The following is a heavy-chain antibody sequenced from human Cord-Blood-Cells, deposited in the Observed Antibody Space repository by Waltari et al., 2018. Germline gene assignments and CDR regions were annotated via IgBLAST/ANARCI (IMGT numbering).Heavy chain of an antibody. CDR3: ARHCIVGSTDAFDI. CDR2: LNPRGGRT. Sequence: QVQLVQSGAEVKKPGASVKVSCKASGYTVTSYYMHWVRQAPGTGLEWMGILNPRGGRTSYAQKFQGRVPMTTDTSTSTVYMALSSLRSEDTAVYYCARHCIVGSTDAFDIWGQGTMVTVSS. V-gene: IGHV1-46*01. D-gene: IGHD1-26*01. CDR1: GYTVTSYY. J-gene: IGHJ3*02.